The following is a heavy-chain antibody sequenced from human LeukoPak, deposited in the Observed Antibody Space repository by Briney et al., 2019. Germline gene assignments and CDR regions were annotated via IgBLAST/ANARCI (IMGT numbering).Heavy chain of an antibody. CDR2: INHSGST. Sequence: SETLSLTCAVYGGSFSGYYWSWIRQPPGKGLEWIGEINHSGSTNYNPSLKSRVTISVDTSKNQFSLKLSSVTAADTAVYYCARDRFTISLYYYYGMDVWGQGTTVTVSS. CDR1: GGSFSGYY. J-gene: IGHJ6*02. V-gene: IGHV4-34*01. D-gene: IGHD3-3*01. CDR3: ARDRFTISLYYYYGMDV.